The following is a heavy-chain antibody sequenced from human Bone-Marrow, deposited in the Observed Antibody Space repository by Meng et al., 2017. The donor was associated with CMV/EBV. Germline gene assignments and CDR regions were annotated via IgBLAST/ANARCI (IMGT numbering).Heavy chain of an antibody. CDR1: GFTFSSYG. CDR3: ARVIAAAGQGWFDP. V-gene: IGHV3-21*01. CDR2: MSSSSSHI. D-gene: IGHD6-13*01. Sequence: GESLKISCAASGFTFSSYGMHWVRQAPGKGLEWVSSMSSSSSHINYADSVKGRFTISRDNAKNSLYLQMNSLRAEDTAVYYCARVIAAAGQGWFDPWGQGTLVTVSS. J-gene: IGHJ5*02.